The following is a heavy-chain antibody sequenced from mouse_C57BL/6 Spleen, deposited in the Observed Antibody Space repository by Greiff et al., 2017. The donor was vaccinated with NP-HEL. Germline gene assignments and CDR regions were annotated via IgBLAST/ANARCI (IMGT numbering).Heavy chain of an antibody. J-gene: IGHJ4*01. CDR1: GYTFTDYN. CDR2: INPNNGGT. V-gene: IGHV1-22*01. CDR3: ARGGYSNYPYAMEY. Sequence: VQLQQSGPELVKPGASVKMSCKASGYTFTDYNMHWVKQSHGKSLEWIGYINPNNGGTSYNQKFKGKATLTVNKSSSTAYMELRSLTSEDSAVYYCARGGYSNYPYAMEYWGKGTSVTVSS. D-gene: IGHD2-5*01.